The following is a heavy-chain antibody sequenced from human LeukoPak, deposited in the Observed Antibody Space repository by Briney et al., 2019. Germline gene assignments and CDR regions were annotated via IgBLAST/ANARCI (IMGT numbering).Heavy chain of an antibody. CDR2: INPNSGGT. Sequence: ASVKVSCKASGYTFTGYYMLWVRQAPGQGLEWMGRINPNSGGTNYAQKFQGRVTMTRDTSISTAYMELSRLRSDDTAVYYCARGSWQWGSTTEQTLRHYYYYYMDVWGKGTTVTVSS. J-gene: IGHJ6*03. CDR1: GYTFTGYY. V-gene: IGHV1-2*06. CDR3: ARGSWQWGSTTEQTLRHYYYYYMDV. D-gene: IGHD6-19*01.